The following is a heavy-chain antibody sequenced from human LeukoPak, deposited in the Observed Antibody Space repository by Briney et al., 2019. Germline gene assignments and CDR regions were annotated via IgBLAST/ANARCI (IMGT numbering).Heavy chain of an antibody. J-gene: IGHJ4*02. V-gene: IGHV3-23*01. CDR1: GFTFRSYG. Sequence: GGSLRLSCAASGFTFRSYGMNWVRQAPGKGLEWVSGIWDSGGKKYYADSVKGRFTISRDSSKNMLYLQMNSLRGDETAVYYCAKDQGRARRIWYYWGEGTLVTVSP. CDR2: IWDSGGKK. CDR3: AKDQGRARRIWYY. D-gene: IGHD6-13*01.